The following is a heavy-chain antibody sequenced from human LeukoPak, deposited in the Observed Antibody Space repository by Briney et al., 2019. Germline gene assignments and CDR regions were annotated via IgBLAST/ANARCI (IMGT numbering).Heavy chain of an antibody. J-gene: IGHJ1*01. CDR2: IDGASSVT. D-gene: IGHD2-15*01. Sequence: GGPLRLSCAASGFTISTYIMNWVRQPPGKGLEWVSTIDGASSVTYYTDSVKGRFTISRDNSKNMLYLQMNGLRAEDTALFYCARYVCATSNCYRNFHLWGQGTLVTVSS. V-gene: IGHV3-23*01. CDR3: ARYVCATSNCYRNFHL. CDR1: GFTISTYI.